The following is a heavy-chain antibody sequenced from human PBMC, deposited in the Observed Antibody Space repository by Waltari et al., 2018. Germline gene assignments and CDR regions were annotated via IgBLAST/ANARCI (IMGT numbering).Heavy chain of an antibody. CDR3: ARRVASYYFDY. CDR2: IYNNWIT. V-gene: IGHV4-59*08. J-gene: IGHJ4*02. Sequence: QVQLQESGPGLVKPSETLSLTCTVSGDSISSYHWSWIRQSPGKGLEWVGYIYNNWITNYNPSLTSLVTRSVDTSKNEFFLNLTSVTAADTAVYYCARRVASYYFDYWGQGTLVTVSS. D-gene: IGHD5-12*01. CDR1: GDSISSYH.